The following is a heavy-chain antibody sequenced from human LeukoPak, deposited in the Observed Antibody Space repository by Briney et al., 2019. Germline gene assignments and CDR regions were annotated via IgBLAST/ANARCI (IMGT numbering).Heavy chain of an antibody. CDR3: AREEGITAARSFDY. V-gene: IGHV4-4*07. CDR2: VYPSGST. D-gene: IGHD6-13*01. Sequence: SETPSLTCTVSGGSISSYYWSWIRQPAGKGLEWIGRVYPSGSTNYNPSLKSRVAMSVDTSKSQFSLNLSSVTAADTAVYYCAREEGITAARSFDYWGQGTLVTVSS. J-gene: IGHJ4*02. CDR1: GGSISSYY.